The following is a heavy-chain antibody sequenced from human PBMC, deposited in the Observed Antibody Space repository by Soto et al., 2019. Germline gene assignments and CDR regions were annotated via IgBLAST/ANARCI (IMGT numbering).Heavy chain of an antibody. J-gene: IGHJ3*02. CDR3: ASQGPDCSSTSCYSELDAFDI. Sequence: QVQLVQSGAEVKKPGSSVKVSCKASGGTFSSYTISWVRQAPGQGLEWMGRISPILGIANYAQKFQGRVTITADKSTSTDYMELSSLRSEDTAVYYCASQGPDCSSTSCYSELDAFDIWGQGTMVTVSS. CDR1: GGTFSSYT. V-gene: IGHV1-69*02. CDR2: ISPILGIA. D-gene: IGHD2-2*01.